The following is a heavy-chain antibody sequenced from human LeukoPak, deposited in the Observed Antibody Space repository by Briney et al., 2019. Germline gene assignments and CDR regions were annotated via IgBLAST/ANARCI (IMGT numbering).Heavy chain of an antibody. CDR1: GFTFSSYG. V-gene: IGHV3-30*18. J-gene: IGHJ4*02. D-gene: IGHD3-22*01. Sequence: GGSLRLSCAASGFTFSSYGMYRVRQAPGKGLEWLAVISYDGSDKYYAASVEGRFTISRDNSKNTLYLQMNSLRAEDTAVYYCAKGVYDSSGYYYTLGYWGQGTLVTVSS. CDR2: ISYDGSDK. CDR3: AKGVYDSSGYYYTLGY.